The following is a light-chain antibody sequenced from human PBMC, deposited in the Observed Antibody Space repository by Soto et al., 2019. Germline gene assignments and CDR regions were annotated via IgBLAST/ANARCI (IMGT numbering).Light chain of an antibody. CDR1: SSDVGGYNY. CDR2: EVS. Sequence: QSALTQPPSASGSPGQSVTISCTGTSSDVGGYNYVSWYQQHPGKAPKLMIYEVSKRPSGVPDRFSGSKSGNTASLTVSGLQAEDEADYYGSSYAGSNIPVVFGGGTKLTVL. CDR3: SSYAGSNIPVV. V-gene: IGLV2-8*01. J-gene: IGLJ2*01.